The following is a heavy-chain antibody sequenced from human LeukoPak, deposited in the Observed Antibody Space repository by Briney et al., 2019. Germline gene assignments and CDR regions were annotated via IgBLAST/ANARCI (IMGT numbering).Heavy chain of an antibody. J-gene: IGHJ4*02. D-gene: IGHD3-22*01. CDR3: ARVRGARGKDSSGYLY. CDR1: GFTFSSYA. V-gene: IGHV3-30-3*01. CDR2: ISYDGSNK. Sequence: GGSLRLSCAASGFTFSSYAMHWVRQAPGKGLEWVAVISYDGSNKYYADSVKGRFTISRDNSKNTLYLQMNSLRAEDTAVYYCARVRGARGKDSSGYLYWGQGTLVTVSS.